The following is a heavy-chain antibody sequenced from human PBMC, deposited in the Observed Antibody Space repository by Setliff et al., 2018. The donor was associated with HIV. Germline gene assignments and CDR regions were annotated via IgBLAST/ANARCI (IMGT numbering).Heavy chain of an antibody. CDR3: ARTESGFCSSSSCLRYMDV. CDR1: GGSLSSYY. Sequence: KPSETLSLTCSVFGGSLSSYYWSWIRQPPGKGLEWIGYIHHSGTTNYNPSLKSRVTMSVDTSKKEFSLRLSSVTAADTAVYYCARTESGFCSSSSCLRYMDVWGKGTTVTVSS. CDR2: IHHSGTT. D-gene: IGHD2-2*01. J-gene: IGHJ6*03. V-gene: IGHV4-59*01.